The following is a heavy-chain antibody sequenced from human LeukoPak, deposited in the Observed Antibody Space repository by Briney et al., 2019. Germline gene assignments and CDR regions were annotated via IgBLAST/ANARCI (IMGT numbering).Heavy chain of an antibody. J-gene: IGHJ4*02. CDR1: GFTFSSYS. V-gene: IGHV3-21*01. CDR2: ISSSSSYI. D-gene: IGHD4-17*01. Sequence: GGSLRLSCAASGFTFSSYSMNWVRQAPGKGLEWVSSISSSSSYIYYADSVKGRFTISRDNAKNSLYLQMNSLRAEDTAVYYCARWRAGRPLEYGDYWGIDYWGQGTLVTVSS. CDR3: ARWRAGRPLEYGDYWGIDY.